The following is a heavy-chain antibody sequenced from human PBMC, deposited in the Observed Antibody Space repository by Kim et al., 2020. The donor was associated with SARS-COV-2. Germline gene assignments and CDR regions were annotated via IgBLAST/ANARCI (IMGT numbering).Heavy chain of an antibody. D-gene: IGHD2-2*01. CDR3: ARDLVPAAMSLFWFDP. CDR2: ISYDGSNK. V-gene: IGHV3-30-3*01. CDR1: GFTFSSYA. Sequence: GGSLRLSCAASGFTFSSYAMHWVRQAPGKGLEWVAVISYDGSNKYYADSVKGRFTISRDNSKNTLYLQMNSLRAEDTAVYYCARDLVPAAMSLFWFDPWGQGTLVTVSS. J-gene: IGHJ5*02.